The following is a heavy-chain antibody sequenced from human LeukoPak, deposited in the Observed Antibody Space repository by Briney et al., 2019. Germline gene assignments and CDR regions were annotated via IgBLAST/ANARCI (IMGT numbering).Heavy chain of an antibody. J-gene: IGHJ4*02. CDR1: GGPFSGYY. CDR2: INHSGST. CDR3: ARHRSGWLQSSFDY. V-gene: IGHV4-34*01. D-gene: IGHD5-24*01. Sequence: SETLSLTCAVYGGPFSGYYWSWIRQPPGKGLEWIGEINHSGSTNYNPSLKSRVTISVDTSKNQFSLRLSSVTAADTAVYYCARHRSGWLQSSFDYWGQGTLVTVSS.